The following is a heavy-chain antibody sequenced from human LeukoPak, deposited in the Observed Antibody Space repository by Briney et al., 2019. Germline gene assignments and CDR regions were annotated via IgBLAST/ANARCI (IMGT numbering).Heavy chain of an antibody. J-gene: IGHJ4*02. Sequence: PSETLSLTCTVSGGSISSGGYYWSWVRQHPGKGLEWIGYIYYSGSTYYNPSLKSRVTISVDTSKNQFSLKLSSVTAADTAVYYCARRQWPKPTVDYWGQGTLVTVSS. V-gene: IGHV4-31*03. CDR1: GGSISSGGYY. CDR2: IYYSGST. D-gene: IGHD6-19*01. CDR3: ARRQWPKPTVDY.